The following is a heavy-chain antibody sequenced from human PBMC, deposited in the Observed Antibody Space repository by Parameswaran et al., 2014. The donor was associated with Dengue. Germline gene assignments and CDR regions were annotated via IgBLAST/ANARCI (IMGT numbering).Heavy chain of an antibody. J-gene: IGHJ6*02. Sequence: WVRQAPGQGLEWMGRINPNSGGTNYAQKFQGRVTMTRDTSISTAYMELSRLRSDDTAVYYCARELTYGMDVWGQGTTVTVSS. V-gene: IGHV1-2*06. CDR3: ARELTYGMDV. D-gene: IGHD4/OR15-4a*01. CDR2: INPNSGGT.